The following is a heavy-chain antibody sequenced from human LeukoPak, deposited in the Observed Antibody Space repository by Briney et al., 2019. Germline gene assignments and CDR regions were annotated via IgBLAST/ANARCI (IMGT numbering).Heavy chain of an antibody. CDR2: IYYSGST. CDR3: ARDWYYYDSSGYYPGGFDP. J-gene: IGHJ5*02. Sequence: PSQTLSLTCTVSGGSISSSSYYWGWIRQPPGKGLEWIGSIYYSGSTYYNPSLKSRVTISVDTSKNQFSLKLSSVTAADTAVYYCARDWYYYDSSGYYPGGFDPWGQGTLVTVSS. CDR1: GGSISSSSYY. V-gene: IGHV4-39*07. D-gene: IGHD3-22*01.